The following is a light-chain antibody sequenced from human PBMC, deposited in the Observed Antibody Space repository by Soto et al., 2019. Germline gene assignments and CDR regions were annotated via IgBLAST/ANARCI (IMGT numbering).Light chain of an antibody. J-gene: IGLJ1*01. V-gene: IGLV2-11*01. Sequence: ALTQPRSVSGSPGQSVTISCSGTNSGVGGYNSVAWYQQKPGEAPKLLLYSVTKRPSGVPDRFSGSKSGNMASLIISGLQAEDEADYYCCSYAGSSTNYVFGTGTKVTVL. CDR1: NSGVGGYNS. CDR3: CSYAGSSTNYV. CDR2: SVT.